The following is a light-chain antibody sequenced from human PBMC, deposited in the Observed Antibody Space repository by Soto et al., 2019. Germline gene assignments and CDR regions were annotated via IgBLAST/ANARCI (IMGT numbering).Light chain of an antibody. CDR2: GAS. CDR3: QQYNNWPRGT. J-gene: IGKJ1*01. Sequence: IVMTQSPASLSVSPGEGATLSCRASQSVSNNLAWYQQKPGQAPRLLIYGASTRATGIPARFSGSGSGTDLPLTISSLQSEYFAAYYCQQYNNWPRGTLGQGTKVQIK. CDR1: QSVSNN. V-gene: IGKV3-15*01.